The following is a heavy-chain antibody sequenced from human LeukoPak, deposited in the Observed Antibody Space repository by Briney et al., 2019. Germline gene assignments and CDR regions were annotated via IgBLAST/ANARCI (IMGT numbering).Heavy chain of an antibody. CDR1: GFTFTYSW. V-gene: IGHV3-74*01. CDR2: INGDGSST. CDR3: ANDDFGASGLPDY. Sequence: GGSLRLSCAASGFTFTYSWMHWVRQAPGKGLVWVARINGDGSSTNYADSVKGRFTISRDNAKNTLYLQMNSLRAEDTAVYYCANDDFGASGLPDYWGQGTLVTVSS. J-gene: IGHJ4*02. D-gene: IGHD4-17*01.